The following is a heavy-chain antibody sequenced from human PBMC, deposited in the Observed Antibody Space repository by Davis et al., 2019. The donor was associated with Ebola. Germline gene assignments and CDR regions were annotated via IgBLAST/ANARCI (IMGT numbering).Heavy chain of an antibody. CDR2: IYYSGST. D-gene: IGHD5-24*01. CDR1: GGSISSSSYY. Sequence: SETLSLTCTVSGGSISSSSYYWGWIRQPPGKGLEWIGSIYYSGSTYYNPSLKSRVTISVDTSKNQFSLKLSSVTAADTAVYYCARGDGYNYPDCWGQGTLVTVSS. V-gene: IGHV4-39*01. CDR3: ARGDGYNYPDC. J-gene: IGHJ4*02.